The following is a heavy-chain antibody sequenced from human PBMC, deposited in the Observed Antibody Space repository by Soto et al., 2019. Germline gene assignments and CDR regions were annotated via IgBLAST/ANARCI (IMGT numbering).Heavy chain of an antibody. Sequence: PGGSLRLSCAASGFTFNNYGMHWVRQAPGKGLEWVVVISFDGRNTYYADSVKGRFTISRDNSKNTLYLQMNNLRAEDTAVYYCAKERGNFFDYWGQGTQVTVSS. CDR3: AKERGNFFDY. CDR2: ISFDGRNT. J-gene: IGHJ4*02. CDR1: GFTFNNYG. V-gene: IGHV3-30*18.